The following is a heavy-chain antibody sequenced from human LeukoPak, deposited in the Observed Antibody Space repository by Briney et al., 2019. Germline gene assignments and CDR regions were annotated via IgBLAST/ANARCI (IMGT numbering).Heavy chain of an antibody. J-gene: IGHJ4*02. D-gene: IGHD5-18*01. CDR1: GGSISSSSYY. CDR3: AREDTVMAPGFDY. V-gene: IGHV4-39*07. Sequence: SVTLSLTCTVSGGSISSSSYYWGWIRQPPGKGLEWIGSIYYSGITYHNPSLRSRVTISVDTSKNQFSLKLSAVTAADTAVYYCAREDTVMAPGFDYWGQGTLVTVSS. CDR2: IYYSGIT.